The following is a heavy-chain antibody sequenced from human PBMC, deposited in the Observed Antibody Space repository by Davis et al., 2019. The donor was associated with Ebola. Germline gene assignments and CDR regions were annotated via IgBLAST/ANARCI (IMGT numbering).Heavy chain of an antibody. CDR2: IVPIFGSP. V-gene: IGHV1-69*13. CDR3: AREDCSARTCYPNYFDY. CDR1: GGSFSSYA. D-gene: IGHD2-15*01. Sequence: SVKVSCKASGGSFSSYAISWVRQAPGQGPEWMGGIVPIFGSPNYAQKFQGRVTITADASTSTVFMEMSSLTSEDTAVYFGAREDCSARTCYPNYFDYWGQGTLVTVSS. J-gene: IGHJ4*02.